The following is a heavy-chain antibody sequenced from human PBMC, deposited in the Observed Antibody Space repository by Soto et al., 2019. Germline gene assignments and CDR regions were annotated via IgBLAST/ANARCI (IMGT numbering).Heavy chain of an antibody. V-gene: IGHV3-30*18. CDR1: GFTFTS. CDR3: TEDGVAGYGMDV. D-gene: IGHD6-19*01. CDR2: ISYDGNNK. Sequence: QVQLVESGGGVVQPGRSLTLSCAVSGFTFTSMHWVRQAPGKGLEWVAIISYDGNNKYYLDSVKGRFTISRDNSKNTLYLQMNSLRAEDTAVYYCTEDGVAGYGMDVWGQGTTVTVSS. J-gene: IGHJ6*02.